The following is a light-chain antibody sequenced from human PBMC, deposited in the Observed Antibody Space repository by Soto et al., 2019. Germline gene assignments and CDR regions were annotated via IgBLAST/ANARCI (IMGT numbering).Light chain of an antibody. CDR1: QTVSRN. Sequence: EVVMTQSPSTLSVSAGERSTLSFRASQTVSRNLAWYQQRPGQAPRLLIYDISNRAAGVPARFSGSGSETEFTLTIRSLQSEDFAVYFCQQYNNWPSLGQGTRLEI. V-gene: IGKV3-15*01. CDR2: DIS. J-gene: IGKJ5*01. CDR3: QQYNNWPS.